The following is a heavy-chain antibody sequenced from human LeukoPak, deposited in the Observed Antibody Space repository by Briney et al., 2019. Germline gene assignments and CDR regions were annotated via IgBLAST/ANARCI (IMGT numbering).Heavy chain of an antibody. CDR2: IYYSGTA. CDR1: GGPISNYQ. Sequence: SETLSLTCTLSGGPISNYQWSWIRQPPGKGLEWIGNIYYSGTANYNPSLKSRVIISVDTSKNQFSLKLSSVTAADTAVYYCARQEQQLIYNWFDPWGQGTLVTVSS. J-gene: IGHJ5*02. D-gene: IGHD6-13*01. CDR3: ARQEQQLIYNWFDP. V-gene: IGHV4-59*01.